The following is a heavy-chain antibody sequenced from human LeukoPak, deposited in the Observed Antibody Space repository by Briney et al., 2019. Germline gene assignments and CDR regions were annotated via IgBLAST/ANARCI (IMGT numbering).Heavy chain of an antibody. CDR1: GGSISSYY. D-gene: IGHD3-22*01. CDR3: ARDYDSSGYYYPDY. V-gene: IGHV4-59*12. Sequence: PSETLSLTCTVSGGSISSYYWSWIRQPPGKGLEWIGYIYYSGSTNYNPSLKSRVTISVDTSKNQFSLKLSSVTAADTAVYYCARDYDSSGYYYPDYWGQGTLVTVSS. CDR2: IYYSGST. J-gene: IGHJ4*02.